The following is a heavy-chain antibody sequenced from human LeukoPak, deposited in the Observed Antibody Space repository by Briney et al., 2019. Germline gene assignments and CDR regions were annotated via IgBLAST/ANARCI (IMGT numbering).Heavy chain of an antibody. V-gene: IGHV3-30-3*01. CDR1: GFTFSSYA. J-gene: IGHJ4*02. Sequence: GRSLRLSCAASGFTFSSYAMHWVRQAPGKGLEWVAVISYDGSNKYYADSVKGRFTISRDNSKNTLYLQMNSLRAEDTAVYYCARVVEVGLIDYWGQGTLVTVSS. CDR2: ISYDGSNK. D-gene: IGHD2-15*01. CDR3: ARVVEVGLIDY.